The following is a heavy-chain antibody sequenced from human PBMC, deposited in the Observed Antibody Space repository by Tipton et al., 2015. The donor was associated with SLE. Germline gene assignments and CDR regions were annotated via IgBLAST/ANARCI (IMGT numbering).Heavy chain of an antibody. J-gene: IGHJ3*02. CDR3: AREPGGYSGQLGAFDI. V-gene: IGHV4-34*01. Sequence: TLSLTCAVYGGSFSGYFLSWIRQPPGKGLEWIGEINHSGSTNYNPSLKSRVTISVDTPKNQFSLQLSSVTAADTAVYYCAREPGGYSGQLGAFDIWGQGTMVTVSS. CDR2: INHSGST. CDR1: GGSFSGYF. D-gene: IGHD5-12*01.